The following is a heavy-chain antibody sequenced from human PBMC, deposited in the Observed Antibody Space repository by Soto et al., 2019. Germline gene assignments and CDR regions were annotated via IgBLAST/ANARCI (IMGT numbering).Heavy chain of an antibody. V-gene: IGHV5-51*01. CDR1: GYKFTSSW. CDR3: ARKDKSGYFNWFDP. J-gene: IGHJ5*02. Sequence: GESLKISCRTSGYKFTSSWIAWVRQSPGKGLEWMGIIFPSDSDTRYSPSFQGQVTISADRSTSTVFLQWASLEASDTAVYYCARKDKSGYFNWFDPWGQGTLVTVSS. CDR2: IFPSDSDT. D-gene: IGHD3-22*01.